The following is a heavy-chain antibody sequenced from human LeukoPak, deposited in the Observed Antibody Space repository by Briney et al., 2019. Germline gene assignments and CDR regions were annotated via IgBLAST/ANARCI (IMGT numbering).Heavy chain of an antibody. CDR1: GGSISSGSYY. Sequence: PSETLSLTCTVSGGSISSGSYYWSWIRQPAGKGLEWIGRIYTSGSTNYNPSLKSRVTISVDTSKNQFSLKLSSVTAADTAVYYCARGPYTALVPEYFDYWGQGTLVTVSS. D-gene: IGHD5-18*01. J-gene: IGHJ4*02. V-gene: IGHV4-61*02. CDR2: IYTSGST. CDR3: ARGPYTALVPEYFDY.